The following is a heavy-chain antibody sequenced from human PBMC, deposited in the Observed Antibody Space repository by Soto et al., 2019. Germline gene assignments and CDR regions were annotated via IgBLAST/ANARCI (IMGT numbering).Heavy chain of an antibody. J-gene: IGHJ6*01. Sequence: GGSLRISCASSVFTFSNAWMSWVRQAPGRGLEWVGRIKSKTDGGTTDYAAPVKGRFTISRDDSKNTLYLQMNSLKTEDTAVYYCTTDLNRNERGVEYYYYGMDVWGQGTPVTVSS. CDR2: IKSKTDGGTT. CDR3: TTDLNRNERGVEYYYYGMDV. D-gene: IGHD1-1*01. V-gene: IGHV3-15*01. CDR1: VFTFSNAW.